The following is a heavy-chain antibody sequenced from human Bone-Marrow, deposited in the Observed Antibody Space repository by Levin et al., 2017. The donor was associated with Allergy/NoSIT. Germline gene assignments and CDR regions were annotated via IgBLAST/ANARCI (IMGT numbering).Heavy chain of an antibody. CDR1: GFTFSSYA. CDR2: ISGSGGST. J-gene: IGHJ4*02. D-gene: IGHD1-1*01. CDR3: AKDRRWRAPTCPSSHPTDY. Sequence: VASVKVSCAASGFTFSSYAMSWVRQAPGKGLEWVSAISGSGGSTYYADSVKGRFTISRDNSKNTLYLQMNSLRAEDTAVYYCAKDRRWRAPTCPSSHPTDYWGQGTLVTVSS. V-gene: IGHV3-23*01.